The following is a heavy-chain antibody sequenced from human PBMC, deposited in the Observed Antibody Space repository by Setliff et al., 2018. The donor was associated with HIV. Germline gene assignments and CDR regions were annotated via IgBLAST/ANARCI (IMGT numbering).Heavy chain of an antibody. D-gene: IGHD3-22*01. CDR3: ARPDSGGYYSLDY. CDR1: GYSISSGDY. CDR2: IYHSGTT. V-gene: IGHV4-38-2*01. J-gene: IGHJ4*02. Sequence: SETLSLTCAVSGYSISSGDYWGWIRQPPGKGLEWVGSIYHSGTTYYNPSLKSRVTISVDTSKNQFSLKLSAVTAADTAVYYCARPDSGGYYSLDYWGQGTLVTVSS.